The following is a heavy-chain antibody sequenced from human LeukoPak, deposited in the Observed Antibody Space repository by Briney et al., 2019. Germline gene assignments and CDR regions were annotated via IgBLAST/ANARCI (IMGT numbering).Heavy chain of an antibody. D-gene: IGHD5-12*01. Sequence: SETLSHTCTVSGVSISSYYWSWIRQPPGKGLEWIGYIYYSGNTNYNPSLKSRVTISVDTSKNQFSLKLSSVTAADTAVYYCASHGAGYSGYENFDYWGQGTLVTVSS. CDR1: GVSISSYY. J-gene: IGHJ4*02. V-gene: IGHV4-59*08. CDR2: IYYSGNT. CDR3: ASHGAGYSGYENFDY.